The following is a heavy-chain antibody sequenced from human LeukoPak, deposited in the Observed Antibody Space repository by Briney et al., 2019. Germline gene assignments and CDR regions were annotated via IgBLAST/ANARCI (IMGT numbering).Heavy chain of an antibody. V-gene: IGHV4-34*01. CDR1: GGSFSGYY. D-gene: IGHD3-22*01. CDR3: ARGKGGKGLKTYYYDSSGYWPIDY. Sequence: SSETLSLTCAVYGGSFSGYYWSWIRQPPGKGLEWIGEINHSGSTNYNPSLKSRVTISVDTSKNQFSLKLSSVTAADTAVYYCARGKGGKGLKTYYYDSSGYWPIDYWGQGTLVTVSS. CDR2: INHSGST. J-gene: IGHJ4*02.